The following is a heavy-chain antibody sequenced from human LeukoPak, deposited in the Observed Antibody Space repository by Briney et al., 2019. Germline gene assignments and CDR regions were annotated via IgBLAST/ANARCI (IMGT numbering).Heavy chain of an antibody. CDR2: IRYDGSNK. D-gene: IGHD3-16*01. J-gene: IGHJ4*02. V-gene: IGHV3-30*02. CDR3: VSVRGPMYYFDX. CDR1: GFTFSSYG. Sequence: GRSLRLSCAASGFTFSSYGMHWVRQAPGKGLEWVAFIRYDGSNKYYADSVKGRFTISRDNSKNTLYLQMNSLRAEDTAVYYCVSVRGPMYYFDXXXXGTLVTXXS.